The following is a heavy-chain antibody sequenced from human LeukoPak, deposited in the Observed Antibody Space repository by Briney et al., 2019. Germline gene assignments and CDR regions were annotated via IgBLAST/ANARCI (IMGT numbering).Heavy chain of an antibody. D-gene: IGHD3-22*01. CDR3: ARGHYDSSGYFVYYFDY. CDR2: INHSGST. V-gene: IGHV4-34*01. Sequence: PSETLSLTCAVYGGSFSGYYWSWIRQPPGKGLEWIGEINHSGSTNYNPSLKSRVTISVDTSKNQFSLKLSSVTAAGTAVYYCARGHYDSSGYFVYYFDYWGQGTLVTVSS. CDR1: GGSFSGYY. J-gene: IGHJ4*02.